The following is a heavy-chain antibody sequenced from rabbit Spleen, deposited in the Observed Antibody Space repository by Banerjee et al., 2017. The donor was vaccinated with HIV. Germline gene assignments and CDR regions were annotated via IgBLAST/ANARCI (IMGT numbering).Heavy chain of an antibody. Sequence: QEQLVESGGGLVKPEGSLTLTCKASGVSLNDKDVMCWVRQAPGKGLEWIACIEVGSSGFTYFATWAKGRFTISKTSSTSVTLQVTRLTAADTATYFCARDSGTSFSTYGMDLWGQGTLVTVS. CDR2: IEVGSSGFT. CDR3: ARDSGTSFSTYGMDL. J-gene: IGHJ6*01. D-gene: IGHD8-1*01. CDR1: GVSLNDKDV. V-gene: IGHV1S45*01.